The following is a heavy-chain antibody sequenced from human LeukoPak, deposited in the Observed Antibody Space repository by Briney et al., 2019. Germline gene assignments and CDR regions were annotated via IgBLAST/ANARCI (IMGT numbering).Heavy chain of an antibody. CDR3: ARDAPLSYDYDILTGYSTIYYGMDV. CDR1: GGSISSYY. V-gene: IGHV4-59*01. D-gene: IGHD3-9*01. Sequence: PSETLSLTCTVSGGSISSYYWSWIRQPPGKGLEWIGYIYYSGSTNYNPSLKSRVTISVDTSKNQFSLKLSSVTAADTAVYYCARDAPLSYDYDILTGYSTIYYGMDVWGQGTTVTVSS. J-gene: IGHJ6*02. CDR2: IYYSGST.